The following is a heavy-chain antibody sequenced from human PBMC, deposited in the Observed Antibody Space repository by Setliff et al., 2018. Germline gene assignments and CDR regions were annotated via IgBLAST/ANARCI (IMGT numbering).Heavy chain of an antibody. CDR2: ISASGDTT. CDR1: GYTSSSYA. J-gene: IGHJ4*02. Sequence: QTGGSLRLSCAASGYTSSSYAMTWVRQAPGKGLEWVSIISASGDTTYYADSVKGRFTISRDNSKNTLYLQMNSLRAEDTAVYYCCSGSNLFVYWGQGSLVTVSS. CDR3: CSGSNLFVY. V-gene: IGHV3-23*01. D-gene: IGHD1-26*01.